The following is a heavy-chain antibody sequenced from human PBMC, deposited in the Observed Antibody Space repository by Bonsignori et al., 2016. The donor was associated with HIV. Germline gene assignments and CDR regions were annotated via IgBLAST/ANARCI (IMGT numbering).Heavy chain of an antibody. V-gene: IGHV4-59*01. CDR2: IYHSGDT. CDR1: GGSISSYY. D-gene: IGHD3-22*01. CDR3: ARFGYFYDSSGYLFDY. J-gene: IGHJ4*02. Sequence: GSLRLSCTVSGGSISSYYWSWIRQPPGKGLEWIGYIYHSGDTNYNPALKSRVTMSIDTSKIHFSLNLSSVTAADTAVYYCARFGYFYDSSGYLFDYWGPGNPGHRLL.